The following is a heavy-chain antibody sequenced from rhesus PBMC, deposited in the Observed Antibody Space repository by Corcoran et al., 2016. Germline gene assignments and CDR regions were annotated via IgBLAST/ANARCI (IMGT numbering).Heavy chain of an antibody. V-gene: IGHV4S9*01. CDR3: ASGISSLYNRFDV. CDR2: IECNSSRT. Sequence: QVQLQESGPGLVKHSETLSLTCAVSGGSINDYYYWNWIRQPPGKGLEWIGNIECNSSRTYYNPSLKSLVTISKDTSKNQFFLKLTSVPAADTAVYYCASGISSLYNRFDVWGPGVLVTVSS. CDR1: GGSINDYYY. J-gene: IGHJ5-1*01. D-gene: IGHD6-25*01.